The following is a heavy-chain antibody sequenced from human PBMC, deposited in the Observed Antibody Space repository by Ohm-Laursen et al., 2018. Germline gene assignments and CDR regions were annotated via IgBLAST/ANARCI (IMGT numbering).Heavy chain of an antibody. CDR1: GFTFSSYA. Sequence: SLRLSCAASGFTFSSYAMSWVRQAPGKGLEWVSAISGSGGSTYYADSVKGRFTISRDNSKNTLYLQMNSLRAEDTAVYYCAKDKFSSADYYDSSGYFDYWGQGTLVTVSS. D-gene: IGHD3-22*01. J-gene: IGHJ4*02. V-gene: IGHV3-23*01. CDR2: ISGSGGST. CDR3: AKDKFSSADYYDSSGYFDY.